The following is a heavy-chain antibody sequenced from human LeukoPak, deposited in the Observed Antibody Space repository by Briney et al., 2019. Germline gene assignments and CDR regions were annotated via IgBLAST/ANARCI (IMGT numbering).Heavy chain of an antibody. Sequence: PGGSLRLSCAASGFTVSSNYMSWVRQAPGKGLEWVSVIYSGGSTYYADSVKGRFTISRDNSKNTLYLQMNSLRAEDTAVYYCARGGSRPYGDAFDIWGQGTMVTVSS. CDR2: IYSGGST. CDR3: ARGGSRPYGDAFDI. J-gene: IGHJ3*02. V-gene: IGHV3-66*01. CDR1: GFTVSSNY. D-gene: IGHD4-17*01.